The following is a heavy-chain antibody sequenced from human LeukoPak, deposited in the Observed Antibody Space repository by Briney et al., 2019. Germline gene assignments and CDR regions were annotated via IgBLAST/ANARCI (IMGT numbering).Heavy chain of an antibody. J-gene: IGHJ4*02. CDR2: IIPIFGTA. CDR3: ARDDYGNYADYYFDY. D-gene: IGHD4-11*01. V-gene: IGHV1-69*06. Sequence: ASVKVSCKASGGTFSSYAISWVRQAPGQGLEWMGGIIPIFGTANYAQKFQGRVTITADKSTSTACMELSSLRSEDTAVYYCARDDYGNYADYYFDYWGQGTLVTVSS. CDR1: GGTFSSYA.